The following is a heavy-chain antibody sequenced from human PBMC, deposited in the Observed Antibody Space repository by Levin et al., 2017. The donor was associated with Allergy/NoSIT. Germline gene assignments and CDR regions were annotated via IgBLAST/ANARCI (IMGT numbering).Heavy chain of an antibody. Sequence: GESLKISCKASGYTFTGYYMHWVRQAPGQGLEWMGWINPNSGGTNYAQKFQGRVTMTRDTSISTAYMELSRLRSDDTAVYYCARARSFVDGMDVWGQGTTVTVSS. CDR3: ARARSFVDGMDV. D-gene: IGHD2/OR15-2a*01. CDR1: GYTFTGYY. V-gene: IGHV1-2*02. J-gene: IGHJ6*02. CDR2: INPNSGGT.